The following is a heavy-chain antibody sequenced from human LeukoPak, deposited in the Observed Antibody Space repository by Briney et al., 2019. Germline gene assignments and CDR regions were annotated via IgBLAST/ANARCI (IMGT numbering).Heavy chain of an antibody. CDR1: GGSISSSSYY. Sequence: SETPSLTCTVSGGSISSSSYYWGWIRQPPGKGLEWIGSIYYSGSTYYNPSLKSRVTISVDTSKNQFSLKLSSVTAADTAVYYCARGSLTYYDSSGYYYRAFDIWGQGTMVTVSS. D-gene: IGHD3-22*01. CDR3: ARGSLTYYDSSGYYYRAFDI. CDR2: IYYSGST. V-gene: IGHV4-39*07. J-gene: IGHJ3*02.